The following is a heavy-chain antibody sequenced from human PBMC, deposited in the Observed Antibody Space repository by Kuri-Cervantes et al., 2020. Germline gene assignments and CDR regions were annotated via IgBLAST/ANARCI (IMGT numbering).Heavy chain of an antibody. CDR1: GFTFSSYS. V-gene: IGHV3-48*02. Sequence: GGSLRLSCAASGFTFSSYSMNWVRQAPGKGLEWVSYISSSSTIYYADSVKGRFTISRDNARNSLYLQMNSLRDEDTAVYYCAREIYYDSSGYYGTFDYWGQGTLVTVSS. J-gene: IGHJ4*02. CDR2: ISSSSTI. D-gene: IGHD3-22*01. CDR3: AREIYYDSSGYYGTFDY.